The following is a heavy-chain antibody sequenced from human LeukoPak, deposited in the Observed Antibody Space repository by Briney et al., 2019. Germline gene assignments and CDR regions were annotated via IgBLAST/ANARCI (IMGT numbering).Heavy chain of an antibody. D-gene: IGHD6-19*01. V-gene: IGHV3-74*01. Sequence: PGGSLRLSCAASGFTFSSYWMHWVRQVPGKGLVWVSRINSDGTDTTYADSVKGRFTISRDNAKNTLYLQMNSRRAEDTAVYYCAVTGSSGFFDYWGQGTLVTVSS. CDR2: INSDGTDT. CDR1: GFTFSSYW. J-gene: IGHJ4*02. CDR3: AVTGSSGFFDY.